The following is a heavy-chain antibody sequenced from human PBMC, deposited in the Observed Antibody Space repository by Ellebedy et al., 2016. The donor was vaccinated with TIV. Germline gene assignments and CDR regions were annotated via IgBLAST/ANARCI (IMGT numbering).Heavy chain of an antibody. CDR1: GGTFSSYA. D-gene: IGHD3-10*01. Sequence: AASVKVSCKASGGTFSSYAISWVRQAPGQGLEWMGGITPIFGTANYAQKFQGRVTITADESTSTAYMELSSLRSEDTAVYYCAREHGSGRMGDYWGQGTLVTVSS. V-gene: IGHV1-69*13. CDR3: AREHGSGRMGDY. J-gene: IGHJ4*02. CDR2: ITPIFGTA.